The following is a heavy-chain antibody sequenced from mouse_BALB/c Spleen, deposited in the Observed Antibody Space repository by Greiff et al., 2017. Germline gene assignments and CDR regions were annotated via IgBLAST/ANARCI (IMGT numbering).Heavy chain of an antibody. J-gene: IGHJ4*01. CDR2: IDPETGGT. V-gene: IGHV1-15*01. Sequence: QVQLQHSGAELVRPGASVTLSCKASGYTFTDYEMHWVKQTPVHGLEWIGAIDPETGGTAYNQKFKGKATLTADKSSSTAYMELRSLTSEDSAVYYCTHLRRRYAMDYWGQGTSVTVSS. CDR3: THLRRRYAMDY. CDR1: GYTFTDYE.